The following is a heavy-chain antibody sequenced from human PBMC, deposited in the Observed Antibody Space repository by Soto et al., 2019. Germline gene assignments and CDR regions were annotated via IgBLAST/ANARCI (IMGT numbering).Heavy chain of an antibody. D-gene: IGHD3-16*01. CDR3: ARGYYDYVWGSYAPYFDY. V-gene: IGHV4-34*01. Sequence: SETLSLTCAVYGGSFSGYYWNWIRQPPGTGLEWIGDIYYSGSTNYNPSLKSRVTISVDTSKNQFSLKLTSVTAADTAVYYCARGYYDYVWGSYAPYFDYWGQGTLVTVS. CDR2: IYYSGST. J-gene: IGHJ4*02. CDR1: GGSFSGYY.